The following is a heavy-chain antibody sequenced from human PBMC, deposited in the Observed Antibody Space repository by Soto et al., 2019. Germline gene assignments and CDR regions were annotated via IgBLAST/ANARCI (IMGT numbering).Heavy chain of an antibody. CDR2: IYWDDDK. CDR3: AHRVLRTVFGFVTTTAIYFDF. D-gene: IGHD3-3*01. J-gene: IGHJ4*02. V-gene: IGHV2-5*02. Sequence: QITLNESGPTVLRPTETLTLTCRVSGFSLTTSGVGVGWIRQSPGKAPEWLALIYWDDDKRYSASLKSMLTSTKDTSKNQVVLTVCDLDPTATATYYCAHRVLRTVFGFVTTTAIYFDFWGQGPPVAVS. CDR1: GFSLTTSGVG.